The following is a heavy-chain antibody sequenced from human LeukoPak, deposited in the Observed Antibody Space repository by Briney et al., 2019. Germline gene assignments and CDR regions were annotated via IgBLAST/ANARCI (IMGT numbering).Heavy chain of an antibody. CDR2: INPIFGTA. J-gene: IGHJ6*02. CDR1: GGTFSSYA. D-gene: IGHD3-9*01. CDR3: ARVTGSPGDYYYYGMDV. V-gene: IGHV1-69*01. Sequence: SVKVSCKASGGTFSSYAISWVRQAPGQGLEWVGGINPIFGTANYAQKFQGRVTITADESTSTAYMELSSLRSEDTAVYYCARVTGSPGDYYYYGMDVWGQGTTVTVSS.